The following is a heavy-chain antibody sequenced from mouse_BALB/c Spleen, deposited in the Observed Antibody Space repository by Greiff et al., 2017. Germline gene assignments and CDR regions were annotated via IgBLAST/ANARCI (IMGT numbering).Heavy chain of an antibody. CDR1: GFSLTSYG. Sequence: QVQLKESGPGLVAPSQSLSITCTVSGFSLTSYGVHWVRQPPGKGLEWLGVIWAGGSTTYNTALMSRLSISKDNSKSQVFLKMNSLQTDDTAMYYCARDNYGNYAWFAYWGQGTLVTVSA. J-gene: IGHJ3*01. CDR2: IWAGGST. CDR3: ARDNYGNYAWFAY. V-gene: IGHV2-9*02. D-gene: IGHD2-1*01.